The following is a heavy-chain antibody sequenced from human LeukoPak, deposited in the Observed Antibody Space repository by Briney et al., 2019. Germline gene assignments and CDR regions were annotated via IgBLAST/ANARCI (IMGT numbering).Heavy chain of an antibody. D-gene: IGHD2-15*01. CDR2: ISGSTTYT. J-gene: IGHJ3*02. CDR3: ARDREVVAFDI. Sequence: GGSLRLSCAASGFTFSGYAMSWVRQAPGKGLEWVSYISGSTTYTNYADSVGGRFTISRDNAKNSLYLQMNSLRAEDTAVYYCARDREVVAFDIWGQGTMVTVSS. CDR1: GFTFSGYA. V-gene: IGHV3-11*05.